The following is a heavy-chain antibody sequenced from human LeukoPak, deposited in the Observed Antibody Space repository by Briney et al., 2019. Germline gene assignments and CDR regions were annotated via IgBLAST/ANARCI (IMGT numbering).Heavy chain of an antibody. V-gene: IGHV3-23*01. CDR2: ISGSGGST. Sequence: PGGSLRLSCAASGFTFSSYAMSWVRQAPGKGLEWVSAISGSGGSTYYADSVEGRFTISRDNSKNTLYLQMNSLRAEDTAVYYCAKYNTGYYDILTGYLWGFDPWGQGTLVTVSS. D-gene: IGHD3-9*01. J-gene: IGHJ5*02. CDR1: GFTFSSYA. CDR3: AKYNTGYYDILTGYLWGFDP.